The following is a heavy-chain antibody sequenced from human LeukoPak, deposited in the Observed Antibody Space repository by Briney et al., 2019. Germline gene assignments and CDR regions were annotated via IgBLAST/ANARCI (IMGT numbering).Heavy chain of an antibody. Sequence: PSETLSLTCAVYGGSFSGYYWNWIRQPPGKGLEWIGEINHSGSTSDNPSLKSRVTISVDTPKNQFSLKLSSVTAADTAVYYCASKYYDFWSGARESFDYWGQGTLVTVSS. CDR2: INHSGST. D-gene: IGHD3-3*01. V-gene: IGHV4-34*01. CDR1: GGSFSGYY. J-gene: IGHJ4*02. CDR3: ASKYYDFWSGARESFDY.